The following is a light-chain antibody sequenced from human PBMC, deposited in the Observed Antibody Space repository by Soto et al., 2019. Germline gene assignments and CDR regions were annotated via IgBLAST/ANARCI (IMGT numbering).Light chain of an antibody. Sequence: EIVLTQSPGTLSLSPGDRATLSCRASQSVSSSSLAWYQQKPGQAPRLLIYVASIRATGIPDRFSGSGSGTDFTFTISRLEPEDFAVYYCQQYGSSPRTFGQGTKVEIK. CDR3: QQYGSSPRT. V-gene: IGKV3-20*01. J-gene: IGKJ1*01. CDR1: QSVSSSS. CDR2: VAS.